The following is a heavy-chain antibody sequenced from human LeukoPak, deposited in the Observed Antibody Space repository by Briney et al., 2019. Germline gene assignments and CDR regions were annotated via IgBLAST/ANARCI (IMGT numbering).Heavy chain of an antibody. J-gene: IGHJ4*02. D-gene: IGHD2-2*01. CDR3: AKDDLLGYCSSTSCYPDY. V-gene: IGHV3-21*01. CDR1: GFTFSSYS. Sequence: GGSLRLSCAASGFTFSSYSMNWVRQAPGKGLEWVSSISSSSSYIYYADSVKGRFTISRDNSKNTLYLQMNSLRAEDTAVYYCAKDDLLGYCSSTSCYPDYWGQGTLVTVSS. CDR2: ISSSSSYI.